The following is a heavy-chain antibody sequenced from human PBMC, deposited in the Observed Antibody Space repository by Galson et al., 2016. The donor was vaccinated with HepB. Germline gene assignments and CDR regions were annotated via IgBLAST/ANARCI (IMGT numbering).Heavy chain of an antibody. CDR2: IESKADGGTT. V-gene: IGHV3-15*04. CDR3: SARGVAESEDDFDY. Sequence: SLRLSCAASGFTFSNAWMSWVRQAPGKGLEWVGRIESKADGGTTDYAAPVKDRFTISRDDSKNTLYLQINSLKTEDTGVYYCSARGVAESEDDFDYWGQGTLVTVSS. J-gene: IGHJ4*02. CDR1: GFTFSNAW.